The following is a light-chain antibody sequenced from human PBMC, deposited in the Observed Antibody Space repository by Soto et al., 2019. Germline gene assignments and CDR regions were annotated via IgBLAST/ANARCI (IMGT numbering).Light chain of an antibody. Sequence: DSVLTQSPATLSLSPGERATLSCGASQSITNNYLAWYQQKPGLAPRLLIYDTSKRATGIPDRFSGSGSGTDFTLTISRLEPEDFAAYSCPQFGSLITFGGGPKVDIK. CDR3: PQFGSLIT. J-gene: IGKJ4*01. V-gene: IGKV3D-20*01. CDR2: DTS. CDR1: QSITNNY.